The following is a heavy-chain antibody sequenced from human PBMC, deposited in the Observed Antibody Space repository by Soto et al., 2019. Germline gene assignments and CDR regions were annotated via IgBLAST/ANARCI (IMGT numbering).Heavy chain of an antibody. CDR3: ARAYTGRLPRRADYYYAMDV. D-gene: IGHD2-2*02. Sequence: GGSLRLSCATSGFTFSNFDMHGVRQVPGKGLEWVSAIGAARDPYYLGSVKGRFTISRENAKNSVYLQMNDLRAGDSAVYYCARAYTGRLPRRADYYYAMDVWGQGTTVTVSS. CDR2: IGAARDP. CDR1: GFTFSNFD. J-gene: IGHJ6*02. V-gene: IGHV3-13*05.